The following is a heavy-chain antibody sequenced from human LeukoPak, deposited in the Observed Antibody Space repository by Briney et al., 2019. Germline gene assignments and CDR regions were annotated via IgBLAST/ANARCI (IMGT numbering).Heavy chain of an antibody. J-gene: IGHJ3*02. Sequence: ASVKVSCKASGGTFSTYAISWVRQAPGQGLEWMGGIIPIFGTAKYAQKLQGRVTITADESTSTAYMEVSRLRSEDTAVYFCARVGYCISPNCFLGAFDTWGQGTLVTVSS. D-gene: IGHD2-2*03. CDR1: GGTFSTYA. CDR3: ARVGYCISPNCFLGAFDT. CDR2: IIPIFGTA. V-gene: IGHV1-69*13.